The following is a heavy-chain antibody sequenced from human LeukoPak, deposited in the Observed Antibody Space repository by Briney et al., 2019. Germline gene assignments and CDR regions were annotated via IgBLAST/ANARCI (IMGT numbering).Heavy chain of an antibody. J-gene: IGHJ3*02. V-gene: IGHV4-59*01. Sequence: PSETLSLTCTVSGGSISSYYWSWIRPSPGKGLEWVGYVFYSGRTNYSPSLKSRVTISVDTSKNQFSLKLSSVTAADTAVYYCARVNYGSGSVGAFDIWGQGTMVTVSS. CDR3: ARVNYGSGSVGAFDI. CDR2: VFYSGRT. D-gene: IGHD3-10*01. CDR1: GGSISSYY.